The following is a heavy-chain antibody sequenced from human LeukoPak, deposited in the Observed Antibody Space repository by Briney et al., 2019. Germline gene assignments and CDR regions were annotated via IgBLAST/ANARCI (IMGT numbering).Heavy chain of an antibody. V-gene: IGHV4-39*07. CDR1: NGSISSSAYY. J-gene: IGHJ4*02. Sequence: SSETLSLTCTVSNGSISSSAYYWGWVRQSPGKGLQWIGSVYFSGITYYNESLKSRLTISVDKSNNQFSLKVRSVTAADTAVYYCARVVGAPVPAAAIDYWGQGTLVTVSS. CDR2: VYFSGIT. D-gene: IGHD2-2*01. CDR3: ARVVGAPVPAAAIDY.